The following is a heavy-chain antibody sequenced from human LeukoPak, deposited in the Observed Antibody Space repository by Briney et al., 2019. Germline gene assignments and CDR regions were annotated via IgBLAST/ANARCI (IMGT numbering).Heavy chain of an antibody. D-gene: IGHD6-6*01. Sequence: QPGRSLRLSCAASGFTFSSYGMHWVRQAPGKGLEWVAVIWYDGSNKYYADSVKGRFTISRDNSKNTLYLQMNSLRAEDTAVYYCAEDMRSYSSSYNWFDPWGQGTLVTVSS. CDR2: IWYDGSNK. CDR3: AEDMRSYSSSYNWFDP. CDR1: GFTFSSYG. J-gene: IGHJ5*02. V-gene: IGHV3-33*06.